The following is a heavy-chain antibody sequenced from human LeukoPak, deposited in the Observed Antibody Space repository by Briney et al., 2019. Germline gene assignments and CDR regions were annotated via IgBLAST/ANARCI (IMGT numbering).Heavy chain of an antibody. CDR3: ARPLDLYDRRSPFDI. Sequence: GESLKISCKGSGYSFTSYWIGWVRQMPGKGLEWMGIIYPGDSDTRYSPPFQGQVTISADKSISTAYLQWSSLKASDTAIYYCARPLDLYDRRSPFDIWGQGTMVTVSS. J-gene: IGHJ3*02. CDR1: GYSFTSYW. V-gene: IGHV5-51*01. CDR2: IYPGDSDT. D-gene: IGHD1-7*01.